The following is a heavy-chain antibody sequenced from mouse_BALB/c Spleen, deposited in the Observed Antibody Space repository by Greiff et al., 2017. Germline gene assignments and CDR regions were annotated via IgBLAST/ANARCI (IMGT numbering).Heavy chain of an antibody. CDR2: INPNNGGT. CDR1: GYTFTDYN. CDR3: ARDDYDGRFAY. D-gene: IGHD2-4*01. V-gene: IGHV1-18*01. Sequence: EVQLVESGPELVKPGASVKIPCKASGYTFTDYNMDWVKQSHGKSLEWIGDINPNNGGTIYNQKFKGKATLTVDKSSSTAYMELRSLTSEDTAVYYCARDDYDGRFAYWGQGTLVTVSA. J-gene: IGHJ3*01.